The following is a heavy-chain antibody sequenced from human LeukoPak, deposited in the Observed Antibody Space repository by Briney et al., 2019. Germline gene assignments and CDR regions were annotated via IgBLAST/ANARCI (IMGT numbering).Heavy chain of an antibody. J-gene: IGHJ5*02. Sequence: GGSLRLSCAASGFTFSSYAMSWVRQAPGKGLEWVSAISGSGGSTYYADSVKGRFTISRDSSKNTLYLQINSLRAEDTAVYYCARDTFREYTSGWYPVGNWFDPWGQGTLVAVSS. D-gene: IGHD6-19*01. CDR2: ISGSGGST. CDR1: GFTFSSYA. CDR3: ARDTFREYTSGWYPVGNWFDP. V-gene: IGHV3-23*01.